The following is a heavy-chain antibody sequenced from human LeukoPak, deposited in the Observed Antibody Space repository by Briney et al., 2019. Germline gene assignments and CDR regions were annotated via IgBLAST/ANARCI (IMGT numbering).Heavy chain of an antibody. Sequence: GGSLRLSCAASGFTFSSYSMNWVRQAPGKGLEWVSSISSSSSYIYYADSVKGRFTISRDNAKNSLYLQMNSLRAEDTAVYYCARVLSDSSGYYRACCAYWGQGTLVTVSS. D-gene: IGHD3-22*01. CDR3: ARVLSDSSGYYRACCAY. CDR1: GFTFSSYS. J-gene: IGHJ4*02. CDR2: ISSSSSYI. V-gene: IGHV3-21*01.